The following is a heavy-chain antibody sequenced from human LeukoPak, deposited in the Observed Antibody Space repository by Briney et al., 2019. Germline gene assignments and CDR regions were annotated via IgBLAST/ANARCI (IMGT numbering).Heavy chain of an antibody. CDR3: ARAVLSYCSGGSCPYFDY. CDR2: IYYSGST. V-gene: IGHV4-59*01. J-gene: IGHJ4*02. Sequence: PSETLSLTCTVSGGSISNYYWTWIRQPPGKGLEWIGYIYYSGSTNYNPSLKSRITISVDTSKNQFSLKLSSVTAADTAIYYCARAVLSYCSGGSCPYFDYWGRGTLVTVSS. CDR1: GGSISNYY. D-gene: IGHD2-15*01.